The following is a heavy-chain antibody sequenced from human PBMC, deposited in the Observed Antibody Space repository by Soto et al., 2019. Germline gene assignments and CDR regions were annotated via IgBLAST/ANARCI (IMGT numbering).Heavy chain of an antibody. Sequence: PSETLSLTCTVSGGSIRSGGYYLSWIRQHPGKGLEWIGYIYYSGSTYYNPSLKSRVTISVDTSKNQFSLKLSSVTAADTAVYYCARDLVESGYTGDAFDIWGQGTMVTVSS. D-gene: IGHD5-12*01. CDR2: IYYSGST. V-gene: IGHV4-31*03. J-gene: IGHJ3*02. CDR1: GGSIRSGGYY. CDR3: ARDLVESGYTGDAFDI.